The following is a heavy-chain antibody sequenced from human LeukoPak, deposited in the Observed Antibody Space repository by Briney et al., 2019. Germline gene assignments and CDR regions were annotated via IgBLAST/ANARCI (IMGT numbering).Heavy chain of an antibody. V-gene: IGHV4-59*12. CDR1: GGSISSYY. CDR3: ARDHDDAGWPYYFDF. J-gene: IGHJ4*02. D-gene: IGHD6-19*01. Sequence: PSETPSLTSTVSGGSISSYYWSWIRQVPGKGLEWIGYVYYTGTTNYSPPLKSRVTISVDTSKNQFSLKLSSVTAADTAVYYCARDHDDAGWPYYFDFWGQGTLVTVSS. CDR2: VYYTGTT.